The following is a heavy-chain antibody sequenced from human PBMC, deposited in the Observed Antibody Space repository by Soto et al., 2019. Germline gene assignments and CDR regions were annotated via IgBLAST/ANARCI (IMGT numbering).Heavy chain of an antibody. Sequence: QVQLQQWGAGLLKPSETLSLTCAVYGGSFSGYYWSWIRQPPGKGLEWIGEINHSGSTNYIPSLKSRVTISVDTSKNQFSLKLSSVTAADTAVYYCARGTYSSSWYRYWGQGTLVTVSS. CDR2: INHSGST. CDR1: GGSFSGYY. V-gene: IGHV4-34*01. D-gene: IGHD6-13*01. CDR3: ARGTYSSSWYRY. J-gene: IGHJ4*02.